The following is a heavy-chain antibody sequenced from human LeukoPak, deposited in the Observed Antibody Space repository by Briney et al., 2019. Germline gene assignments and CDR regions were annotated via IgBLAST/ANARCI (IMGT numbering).Heavy chain of an antibody. Sequence: ASVTVSCKASGYTFTDYYMHWVRQAPGQGLEWMGWINPNSGGTNYAQKFQGRVTMTRDTSVSTAYMELSRLRSDDTAVYFCARGEPMAVAGIIPDYWGQGALVTVSS. V-gene: IGHV1-2*02. CDR3: ARGEPMAVAGIIPDY. CDR1: GYTFTDYY. J-gene: IGHJ4*02. D-gene: IGHD6-19*01. CDR2: INPNSGGT.